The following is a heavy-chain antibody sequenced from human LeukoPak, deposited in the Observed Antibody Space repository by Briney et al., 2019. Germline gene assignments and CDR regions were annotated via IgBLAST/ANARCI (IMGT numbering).Heavy chain of an antibody. CDR1: GYTFTAHD. CDR3: ARDSIGENGDNWFDP. V-gene: IGHV1-2*02. D-gene: IGHD3-10*01. CDR2: INPNYGGT. Sequence: ASVKVSCKASGYTFTAHDMHWVRQAPGQGLEWMGWINPNYGGTNYAQKFQGRVTMTRYTSISTAYLELSRLRSDDTAVYYCARDSIGENGDNWFDPWGQGTLVTVST. J-gene: IGHJ5*02.